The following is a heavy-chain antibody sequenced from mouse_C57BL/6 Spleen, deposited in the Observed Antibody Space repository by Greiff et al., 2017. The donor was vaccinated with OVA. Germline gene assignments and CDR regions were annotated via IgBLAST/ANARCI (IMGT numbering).Heavy chain of an antibody. CDR2: INPSTGGT. CDR3: ARWDYDSFFDY. D-gene: IGHD2-4*01. J-gene: IGHJ2*01. V-gene: IGHV1-42*01. Sequence: VQLQQSGPELVKPGASVKISCKASGYSFTGYYMNWVKQSPEKSLEWIGEINPSTGGTTYNQKFKAKATLTVDKSSSTAYMQLKSLTSEDSAVYYCARWDYDSFFDYWGQGTTLTVSS. CDR1: GYSFTGYY.